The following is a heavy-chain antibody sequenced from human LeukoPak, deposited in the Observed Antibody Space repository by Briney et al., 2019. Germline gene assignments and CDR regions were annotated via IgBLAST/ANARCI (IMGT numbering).Heavy chain of an antibody. D-gene: IGHD3-10*01. V-gene: IGHV4-59*01. CDR3: ARGGYYGSGNDFRFDP. CDR2: IYYSGST. J-gene: IGHJ5*02. Sequence: LSETLSLTCTVSGGSISNKYWSWIRQPPGKGLEWIGYIYYSGSTNYNPSLKSRVTILVDTSKNQFSLKLSSVTAADTAVYYCARGGYYGSGNDFRFDPWGQGTLVTVSS. CDR1: GGSISNKY.